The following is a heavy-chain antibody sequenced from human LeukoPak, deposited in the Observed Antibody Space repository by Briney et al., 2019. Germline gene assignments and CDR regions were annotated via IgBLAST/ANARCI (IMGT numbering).Heavy chain of an antibody. CDR2: IYYSGST. D-gene: IGHD6-13*01. Sequence: PSETLSLTCTVSGGSISSSSYYWGWIRQPPGKGLEWIGSIYYSGSTYYNPSLESRVTMSLDTSKNQFSLKLRSVTAADTAVYYCARETVLALGLAAAGYFDYWGQGTLVTVSS. V-gene: IGHV4-39*07. CDR1: GGSISSSSYY. J-gene: IGHJ4*02. CDR3: ARETVLALGLAAAGYFDY.